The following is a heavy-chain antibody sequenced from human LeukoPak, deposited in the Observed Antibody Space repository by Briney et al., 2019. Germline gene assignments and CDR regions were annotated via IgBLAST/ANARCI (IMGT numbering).Heavy chain of an antibody. Sequence: PGGSLRLSCAASGFTFNIFEMNWVRQAPGKGLEWVSYISASGNAIYYADSVKGRFTISRDNAKNSLYLQMNSLRAEDTAVYYCARDCDSSGWCLNWFDPWGQGTLVTVSS. CDR3: ARDCDSSGWCLNWFDP. V-gene: IGHV3-48*03. J-gene: IGHJ5*02. CDR1: GFTFNIFE. D-gene: IGHD6-19*01. CDR2: ISASGNAI.